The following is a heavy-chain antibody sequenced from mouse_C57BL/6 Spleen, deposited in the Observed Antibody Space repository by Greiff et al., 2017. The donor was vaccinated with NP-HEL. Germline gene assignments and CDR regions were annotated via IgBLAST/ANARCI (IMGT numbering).Heavy chain of an antibody. V-gene: IGHV1-82*01. D-gene: IGHD2-5*01. CDR3: ARSHYSNYEFAY. CDR2: IYPGDGDT. Sequence: VQLQQSGPELVKPGASVKISCKASGYAFSSSWMNWVKQRPGKGLEWIGRIYPGDGDTNYNGKFKGKATLTADKSSSTAYMQLSSRTSEDSAVYFCARSHYSNYEFAYWGQGTLVTVSA. CDR1: GYAFSSSW. J-gene: IGHJ3*01.